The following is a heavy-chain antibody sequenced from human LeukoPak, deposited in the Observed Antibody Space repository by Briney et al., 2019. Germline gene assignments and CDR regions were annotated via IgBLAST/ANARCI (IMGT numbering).Heavy chain of an antibody. Sequence: ASVKVSCKASGYTFTSYGISWVRQAPGQGLEWMGWISAYNGNTNYAQKLQGRVTMTTDTSTSTAYMELRSLRSDDTAAYYCARGITINRGVDYMDVWGKGTTVTVSS. CDR1: GYTFTSYG. CDR2: ISAYNGNT. J-gene: IGHJ6*03. D-gene: IGHD3-3*01. CDR3: ARGITINRGVDYMDV. V-gene: IGHV1-18*01.